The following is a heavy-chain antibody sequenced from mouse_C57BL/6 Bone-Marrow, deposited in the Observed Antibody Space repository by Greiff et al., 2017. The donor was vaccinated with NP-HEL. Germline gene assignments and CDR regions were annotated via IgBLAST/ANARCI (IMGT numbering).Heavy chain of an antibody. D-gene: IGHD1-1*01. CDR2: INPNNGGT. CDR3: ARCPFTTVVPFDY. V-gene: IGHV1-18*01. CDR1: GYTFTDYN. Sequence: EVQLQQSGPELVKPGASVKIPCKASGYTFTDYNMDWVKQSHGKSLEWIGDINPNNGGTIYNQKFKGKATLTVDKSSSTAYMELRSLTSEDTAVYYCARCPFTTVVPFDYWGQGTTLTVSS. J-gene: IGHJ2*01.